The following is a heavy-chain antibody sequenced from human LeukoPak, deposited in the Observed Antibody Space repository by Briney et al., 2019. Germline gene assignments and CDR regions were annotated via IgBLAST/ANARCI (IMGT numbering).Heavy chain of an antibody. V-gene: IGHV4-34*01. D-gene: IGHD5-24*01. J-gene: IGHJ6*03. CDR3: TRGSMAYYYMDV. Sequence: ASETLSLTCAVYGGSFSGYYWSWIRQPPGKGLEWIGEINHSGSTNYNPSLKSRVTISVDTSKNQFSLKLSSVTAADTAVYYCTRGSMAYYYMDVWGKGTTVTISS. CDR2: INHSGST. CDR1: GGSFSGYY.